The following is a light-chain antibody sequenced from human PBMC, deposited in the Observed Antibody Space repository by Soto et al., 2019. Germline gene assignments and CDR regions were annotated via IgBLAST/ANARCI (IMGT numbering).Light chain of an antibody. V-gene: IGLV2-14*03. Sequence: QSALTQPASVSGSPGQSITVSCTGTSSDVGGYNYVSWYQQHPGKAPRLMIYDVTNRPSGVSDRFSGSKSGNTDSLTISGLQAEDEADYYCSSYRRGSTYVFGTGTKLTVL. CDR1: SSDVGGYNY. J-gene: IGLJ1*01. CDR2: DVT. CDR3: SSYRRGSTYV.